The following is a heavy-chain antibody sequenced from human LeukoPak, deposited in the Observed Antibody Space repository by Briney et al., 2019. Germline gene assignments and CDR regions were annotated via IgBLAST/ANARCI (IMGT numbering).Heavy chain of an antibody. J-gene: IGHJ4*02. Sequence: GGSLRLSCAASGFTFSSYGMSWVRQAPGKGLEWVANIKQDGSEKHYVDSVKGRFTISRDNVKNLLYLQMNSLRAEDTAVYYCARVQRGIAVALDYWGQGTLATVSS. CDR3: ARVQRGIAVALDY. CDR1: GFTFSSYG. D-gene: IGHD6-19*01. CDR2: IKQDGSEK. V-gene: IGHV3-7*04.